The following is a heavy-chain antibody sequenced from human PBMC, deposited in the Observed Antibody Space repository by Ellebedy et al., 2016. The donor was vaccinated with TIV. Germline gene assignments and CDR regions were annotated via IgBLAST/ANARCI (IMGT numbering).Heavy chain of an antibody. CDR1: GFTFSNYW. J-gene: IGHJ5*01. CDR3: ARGPLYGDYVARWVNP. Sequence: GESLKISXAASGFTFSNYWMSWVRQAPGKGPEWVANMDQDGREKYYVDSVKGRFTISRDNAKNSLYLQMNSLRAEDTALYYCARGPLYGDYVARWVNPWGPGTLVTVSS. CDR2: MDQDGREK. V-gene: IGHV3-7*01. D-gene: IGHD4-17*01.